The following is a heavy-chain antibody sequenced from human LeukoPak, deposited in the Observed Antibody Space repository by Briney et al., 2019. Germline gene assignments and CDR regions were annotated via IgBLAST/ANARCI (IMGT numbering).Heavy chain of an antibody. Sequence: SETLSLTCAVYGGSFSGYYWNWIRQPPGKGLEWIGEINHSGSTNYNPSLKSRVTISVDTSKNQFSLKLSSVTAADTAVYYCARQAGGYWGQGTLVTVSS. CDR1: GGSFSGYY. D-gene: IGHD1-26*01. CDR2: INHSGST. V-gene: IGHV4-34*01. CDR3: ARQAGGY. J-gene: IGHJ4*02.